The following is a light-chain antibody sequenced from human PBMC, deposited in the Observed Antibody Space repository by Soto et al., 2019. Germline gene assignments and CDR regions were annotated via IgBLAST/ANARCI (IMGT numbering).Light chain of an antibody. CDR3: CSYAGSSTKL. CDR2: EVS. J-gene: IGLJ3*02. CDR1: NSDVGSYNL. V-gene: IGLV2-23*02. Sequence: QSVLTQPASVSGSPGQSITISCTGTNSDVGSYNLVSWYQHHPGKAPKLLIYEVSKWPSGVSDRFSGSKFGNTASLTISGLQHEDEADYYCCSYAGSSTKLFGGGTKVTVL.